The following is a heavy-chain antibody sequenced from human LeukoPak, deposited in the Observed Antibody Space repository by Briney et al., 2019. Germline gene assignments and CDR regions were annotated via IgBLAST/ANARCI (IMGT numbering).Heavy chain of an antibody. Sequence: VGSLRLSCAASGFTFSTYRMNWVRQAPGKGLEWVSYTSSSSSIIYYADSVKGRFTISRDNAKNSLYLQMNSLRAEDTGAYYCARLAHDAFDIWGQGTLVTVSS. CDR1: GFTFSTYR. J-gene: IGHJ3*02. V-gene: IGHV3-48*01. CDR3: ARLAHDAFDI. CDR2: TSSSSSII. D-gene: IGHD2-15*01.